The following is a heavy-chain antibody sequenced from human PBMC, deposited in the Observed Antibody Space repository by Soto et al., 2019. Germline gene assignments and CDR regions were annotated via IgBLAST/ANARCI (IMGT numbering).Heavy chain of an antibody. CDR3: ARGGRISETDWFDP. V-gene: IGHV4-4*07. CDR1: GDSISRYY. CDR2: MYTSGST. D-gene: IGHD2-15*01. J-gene: IGHJ5*02. Sequence: QVQLQESGPGLVKPSETLSLTCTVSGDSISRYYWSWIRQPAGKGLEWIGNIYTSGSMYTSGSTKYNPSLKSRVSMSVDTSKNQFSLRLNSVTAADTAVYYCARGGRISETDWFDPWGQGSLVTVSS.